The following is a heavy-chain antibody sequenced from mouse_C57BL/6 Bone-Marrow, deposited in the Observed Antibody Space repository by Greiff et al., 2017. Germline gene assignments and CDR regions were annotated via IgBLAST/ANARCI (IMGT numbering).Heavy chain of an antibody. V-gene: IGHV1-55*01. Sequence: QVHLKQPGAELVKPGASVKMSCKASGYTFTSYWITWVKQRPGQGLEWIGDIYPGSGSTNYNEKFKSKATLTVDTSSSTAYMQLSSLTSEDSAVYYCARTLVTTGFAYWGQGTLVTVSA. J-gene: IGHJ3*01. D-gene: IGHD2-5*01. CDR3: ARTLVTTGFAY. CDR1: GYTFTSYW. CDR2: IYPGSGST.